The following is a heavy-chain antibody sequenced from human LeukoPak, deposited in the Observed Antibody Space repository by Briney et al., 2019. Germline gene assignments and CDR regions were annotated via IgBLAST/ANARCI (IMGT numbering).Heavy chain of an antibody. J-gene: IGHJ4*02. CDR1: GGSISSYY. CDR2: IYYSGST. CDR3: ARGGYYYDSSGYFTPFDY. V-gene: IGHV4-59*01. D-gene: IGHD3-22*01. Sequence: PSETLSLTCTVSGGSISSYYWSWIRQPPGKGLEWIGYIYYSGSTNYNPSLKSRVTISVDTSKNQFSPKLSSVTAADTAVYYCARGGYYYDSSGYFTPFDYWGQGTLVTVSS.